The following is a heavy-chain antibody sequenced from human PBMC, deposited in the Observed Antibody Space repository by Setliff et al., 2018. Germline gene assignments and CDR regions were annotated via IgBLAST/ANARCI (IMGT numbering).Heavy chain of an antibody. V-gene: IGHV7-4-1*02. Sequence: ASVKVSCKASGYTFTRYAMNWVRQAPGQGLEWMGWINTNTGNPTYAQGFTGRFVFSLDTSVSTAYLQISSLKAEDTAVYYCARDLYYYDSSGYYIYWGQGTLVTVSS. CDR2: INTNTGNP. J-gene: IGHJ4*02. D-gene: IGHD3-22*01. CDR1: GYTFTRYA. CDR3: ARDLYYYDSSGYYIY.